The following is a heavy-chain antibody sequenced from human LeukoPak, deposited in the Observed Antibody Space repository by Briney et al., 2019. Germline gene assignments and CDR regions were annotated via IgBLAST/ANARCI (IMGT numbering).Heavy chain of an antibody. Sequence: SETLPLTCTVSGGSIRSYYWNWIRQPPGKGLEWIGSIYYSGTTNYNASLESRVTISVDTSENLFSLHLSSVTAADTAVYYCARGLFNWNYIDNWGQGTLVTVSS. J-gene: IGHJ4*02. CDR2: IYYSGTT. V-gene: IGHV4-59*01. CDR1: GGSIRSYY. CDR3: ARGLFNWNYIDN. D-gene: IGHD1-20*01.